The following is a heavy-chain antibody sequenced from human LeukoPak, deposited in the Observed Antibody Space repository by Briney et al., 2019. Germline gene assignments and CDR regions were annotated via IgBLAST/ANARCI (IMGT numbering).Heavy chain of an antibody. CDR1: GFTFSNYA. CDR3: AKVPTPVVRGVIITTEHFQH. J-gene: IGHJ1*01. CDR2: ISYDGSNK. D-gene: IGHD3-10*01. V-gene: IGHV3-30-3*01. Sequence: PGGSLRLSCAASGFTFSNYAMDWVRQAPGKGLEWVAAISYDGSNKYIGDSVKGRFTISRDNSKNTLYLQMNSLRAEDTAVYYCAKVPTPVVRGVIITTEHFQHWGQGTLVTVSS.